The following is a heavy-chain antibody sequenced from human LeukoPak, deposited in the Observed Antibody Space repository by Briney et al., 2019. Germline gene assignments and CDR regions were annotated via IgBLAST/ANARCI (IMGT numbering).Heavy chain of an antibody. CDR1: GGSFSGYY. V-gene: IGHV4-34*01. Sequence: SETLSLTCAVYGGSFSGYYWSWIRQPPGKGLEWIGEINHSGSTNYNPSLKSRVTISVDTSKNQFFLKLSSVTAADTAVYFAAAGRAGYYYYYMDVWGKGTTVTVSS. D-gene: IGHD6-13*01. CDR2: INHSGST. CDR3: AAGRAGYYYYYMDV. J-gene: IGHJ6*03.